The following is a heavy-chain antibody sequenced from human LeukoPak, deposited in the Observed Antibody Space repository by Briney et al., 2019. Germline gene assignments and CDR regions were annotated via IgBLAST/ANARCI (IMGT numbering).Heavy chain of an antibody. V-gene: IGHV3-30*04. CDR1: GFTFSSYA. J-gene: IGHJ4*02. CDR3: ARDRGSSSWYYFDY. Sequence: GGSLRLSCAASGFTFSSYAMHWVRQAPGKGLEWVAVISYDGSNKYYADSVKGRFTISRDNSKNTLYLQMDSLRAEDTAVYYCARDRGSSSWYYFDYWGQGTLVTVSS. D-gene: IGHD6-13*01. CDR2: ISYDGSNK.